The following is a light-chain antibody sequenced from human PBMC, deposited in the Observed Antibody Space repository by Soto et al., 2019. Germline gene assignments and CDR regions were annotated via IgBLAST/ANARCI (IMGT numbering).Light chain of an antibody. J-gene: IGKJ1*01. CDR3: QQCGSSPWT. Sequence: EIVLTQSPGTLSLSPGERATLSCRASQSVSSSYLAWYQQKPGQAPSLLIYGAFSRATGIPARFSGSGSETDFSLSRGRLEPENFAVYYCQQCGSSPWTFGQGTEVDIK. CDR1: QSVSSSY. V-gene: IGKV3-20*01. CDR2: GAF.